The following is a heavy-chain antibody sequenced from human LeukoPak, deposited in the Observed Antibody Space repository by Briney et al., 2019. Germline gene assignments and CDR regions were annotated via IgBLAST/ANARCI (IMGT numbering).Heavy chain of an antibody. CDR3: ARDRLDYYYYMDV. V-gene: IGHV4-61*02. CDR2: IYTSGST. J-gene: IGHJ6*03. CDR1: GGSISGGSYY. Sequence: SETLSLTCTVSGGSISGGSYYWSWIRQPAGKGLEWIGRIYTSGSTNYNPSLRSRVTISVDTSKNQFSLKLSSVTAADTAVYYCARDRLDYYYYMDVWGKGTTVTISS.